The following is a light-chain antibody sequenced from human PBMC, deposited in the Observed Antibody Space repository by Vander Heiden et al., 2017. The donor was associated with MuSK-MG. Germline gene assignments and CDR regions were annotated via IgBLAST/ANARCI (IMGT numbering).Light chain of an antibody. CDR2: EVI. V-gene: IGLV2-14*01. Sequence: QSALSQPASVSASPGQSITISCTGTYSDVGGYNYVSWYQQHSGKAPKLMIYEVINRPSGVSDRFSGSKSGNTASLTISGLQAEDEADYYCSSYTSSRNVIFGGGTKLTVL. J-gene: IGLJ2*01. CDR1: YSDVGGYNY. CDR3: SSYTSSRNVI.